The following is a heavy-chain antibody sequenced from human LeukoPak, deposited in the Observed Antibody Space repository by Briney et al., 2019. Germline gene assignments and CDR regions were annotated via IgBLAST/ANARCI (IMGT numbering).Heavy chain of an antibody. J-gene: IGHJ4*02. Sequence: PGGSLRLSCAASGFGFTNAWMVWVRPAPGKGLEWVGRIKSNIDGGTTDFAAPVKGIFTISRDDLTRTLYLQMNSLKTEDTGVYYCTTDFSHFDFSSGYYSYWGQGSLVTVSS. D-gene: IGHD3-3*01. CDR2: IKSNIDGGTT. CDR3: TTDFSHFDFSSGYYSY. CDR1: GFGFTNAW. V-gene: IGHV3-15*01.